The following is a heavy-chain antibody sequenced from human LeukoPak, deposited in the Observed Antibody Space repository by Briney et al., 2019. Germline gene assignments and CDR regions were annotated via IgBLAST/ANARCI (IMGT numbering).Heavy chain of an antibody. CDR3: AKELRIVGATEGFDS. V-gene: IGHV3-23*01. CDR1: RFTFSNSA. CDR2: ISASGVST. Sequence: PGGSLRLSCAASRFTFSNSAMRWVRQAPGKGLEWVSAISASGVSTYYADSVKGRFTISRDNSNNTVYLQMNSLRAEDTAVYYCAKELRIVGATEGFDSWGQGTLVTVSS. J-gene: IGHJ4*02. D-gene: IGHD1-26*01.